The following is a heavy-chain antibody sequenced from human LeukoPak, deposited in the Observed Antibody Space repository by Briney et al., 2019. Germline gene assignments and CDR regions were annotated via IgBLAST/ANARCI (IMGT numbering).Heavy chain of an antibody. Sequence: ASVKVSCKASGYTFTDYYMHWVQQAPGKGLEWMGRVDPEDGETIYAEKFQGRVTITADTSTDTAYMELSSLRSEDTAVYYCATHCSGGSCYSPNDYWGQGTLVTVSS. CDR3: ATHCSGGSCYSPNDY. V-gene: IGHV1-69-2*01. CDR1: GYTFTDYY. CDR2: VDPEDGET. J-gene: IGHJ4*02. D-gene: IGHD2-15*01.